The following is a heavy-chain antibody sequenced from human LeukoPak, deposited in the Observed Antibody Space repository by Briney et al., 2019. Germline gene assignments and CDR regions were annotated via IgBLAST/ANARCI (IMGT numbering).Heavy chain of an antibody. D-gene: IGHD1-26*01. CDR2: FHDSGGT. CDR1: GGSISSFY. V-gene: IGHV4-59*01. CDR3: ARGDPSGRPGIGFDY. Sequence: SETLSLTCTVSGGSISSFYWSWIRQPPGKGLEWIGHFHDSGGTKYNPSLESRVAISVDTSKNQSSLMVNSVTAADTAVYYCARGDPSGRPGIGFDYWGQGTLVTVSS. J-gene: IGHJ4*02.